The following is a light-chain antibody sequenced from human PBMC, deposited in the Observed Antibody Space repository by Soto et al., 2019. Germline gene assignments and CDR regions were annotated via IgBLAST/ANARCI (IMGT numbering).Light chain of an antibody. J-gene: IGLJ1*01. V-gene: IGLV2-14*01. Sequence: QSVLTQPASVSGSPGQSIAISCTGTSSDVGAYNSVSWYQQYPGKAPKLMIHDVSNRPSGVSDRFSGSKSGNTASLTISGLQAEDEADYYCSSYTSSSTLVFGTGTKVTVL. CDR3: SSYTSSSTLV. CDR1: SSDVGAYNS. CDR2: DVS.